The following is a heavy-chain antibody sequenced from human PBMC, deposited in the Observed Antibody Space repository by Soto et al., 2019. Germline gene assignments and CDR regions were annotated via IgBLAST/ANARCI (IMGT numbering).Heavy chain of an antibody. J-gene: IGHJ4*02. Sequence: QVQLQESGPGLVKPSQTLSLTCSVSGGPVSSGVHYWSWIRQPPGKGLEWIGYVYYTGSTYYNPSLESRVTISLDTSKNQFSLKMKSVTASDAAVYYCATESSGSSPLHFDFWGQGALVTVSS. D-gene: IGHD6-19*01. CDR3: ATESSGSSPLHFDF. CDR2: VYYTGST. V-gene: IGHV4-30-4*01. CDR1: GGPVSSGVHY.